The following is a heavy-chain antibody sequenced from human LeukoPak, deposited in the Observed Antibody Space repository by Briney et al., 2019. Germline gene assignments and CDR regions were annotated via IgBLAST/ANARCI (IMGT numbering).Heavy chain of an antibody. CDR1: GGSISSGNYY. D-gene: IGHD1-26*01. J-gene: IGHJ3*02. CDR3: ARDSGSYYSAFDI. CDR2: IYTSGST. V-gene: IGHV4-61*02. Sequence: PSETLSLTCTVSGGSISSGNYYWSWIRQPAGKGLEWIGRIYTSGSTNYNPSLKSRVTISVDTSKNQFSLKLSSVTAADTAVYYCARDSGSYYSAFDIWGQGTMVTVSS.